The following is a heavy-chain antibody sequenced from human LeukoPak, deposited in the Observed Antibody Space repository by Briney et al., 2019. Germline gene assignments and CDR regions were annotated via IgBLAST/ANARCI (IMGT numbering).Heavy chain of an antibody. CDR2: ISSSGSTI. V-gene: IGHV3-48*03. Sequence: GGSLRLSCAASGFTFSSYEMNWVRQAPGKGLEWVSYISSSGSTIYYADSVKGRFTISRDNAKNSLYLQMNSLRAEDTAVYYCARTNLYRDLYKWFDPWGQGTLVNV. CDR1: GFTFSSYE. CDR3: ARTNLYRDLYKWFDP. D-gene: IGHD1-26*01. J-gene: IGHJ5*02.